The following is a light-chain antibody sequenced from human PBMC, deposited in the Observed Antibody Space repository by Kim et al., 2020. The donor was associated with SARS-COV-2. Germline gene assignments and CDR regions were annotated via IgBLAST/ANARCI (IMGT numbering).Light chain of an antibody. CDR2: DTS. Sequence: LSPGERATLSCRASQGVRSYLGWYRQKPGQAPRLLIYDTSNRAPGIPARFSGSGSGTDFTLTISSLEPEDFAIYYCQQRSDWPLTFGGGTKVDIK. CDR3: QQRSDWPLT. V-gene: IGKV3-11*01. CDR1: QGVRSY. J-gene: IGKJ4*01.